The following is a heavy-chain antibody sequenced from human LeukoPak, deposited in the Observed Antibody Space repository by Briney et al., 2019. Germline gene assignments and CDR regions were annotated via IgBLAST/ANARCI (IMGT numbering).Heavy chain of an antibody. V-gene: IGHV4-30-2*01. D-gene: IGHD5-12*01. CDR2: IYHSGST. Sequence: SETLSLTCAVSGGSISSGGYSWSWVRQPPGEGLEWVGYIYHSGSTYYNPSLQSRVTISLDRSKNQFTLKLSSMTAADTAVYYCASGNTGYDRDSFDIWGQGTMVTVSS. J-gene: IGHJ3*02. CDR1: GGSISSGGYS. CDR3: ASGNTGYDRDSFDI.